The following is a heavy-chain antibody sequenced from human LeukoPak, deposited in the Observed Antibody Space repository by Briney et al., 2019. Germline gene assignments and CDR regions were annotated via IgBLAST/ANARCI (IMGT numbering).Heavy chain of an antibody. Sequence: ASVKVSCKASGYTFTSYGISWVRQAPGQGLEWMGWISAYNGNTNYAQKLQGRVTMTTDTSTSTAYMELRSLRSDDTAVYYCARVAASSSWSVEDYYYYYMDVWGKGTTVTVSS. CDR3: ARVAASSSWSVEDYYYYYMDV. D-gene: IGHD6-13*01. V-gene: IGHV1-18*01. J-gene: IGHJ6*03. CDR2: ISAYNGNT. CDR1: GYTFTSYG.